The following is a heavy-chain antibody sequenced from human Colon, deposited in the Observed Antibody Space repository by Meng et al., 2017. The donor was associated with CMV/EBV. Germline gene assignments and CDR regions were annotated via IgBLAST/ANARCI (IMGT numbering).Heavy chain of an antibody. V-gene: IGHV3-33*06. Sequence: LSLTCAASGFTFSSYGMHWVRQAPGKGLEWVAVIWYDGSNKYYADSVKGRFTISRDNSKNTLYLQMNSLRAEDTAVYYCAKDGVDCSSTSCYTPSGWFDPWGQGTLVTVSS. J-gene: IGHJ5*02. D-gene: IGHD2-2*02. CDR3: AKDGVDCSSTSCYTPSGWFDP. CDR2: IWYDGSNK. CDR1: GFTFSSYG.